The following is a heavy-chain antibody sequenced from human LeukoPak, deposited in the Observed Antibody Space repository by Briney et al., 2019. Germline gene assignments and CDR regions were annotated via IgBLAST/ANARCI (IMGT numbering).Heavy chain of an antibody. CDR3: ARGSIVVVEITGDYYYYTDV. CDR2: MNPNSGNT. V-gene: IGHV1-8*01. CDR1: GYTFTSYD. Sequence: GASVKVSCKASGYTFTSYDINWVGQAPGQGLEGMGWMNPNSGNTAYAQKFQGRVTINRNTSISTAYMELSSLRSEDTAVYYCARGSIVVVEITGDYYYYTDVWGKGTTVTVSS. D-gene: IGHD3-22*01. J-gene: IGHJ6*03.